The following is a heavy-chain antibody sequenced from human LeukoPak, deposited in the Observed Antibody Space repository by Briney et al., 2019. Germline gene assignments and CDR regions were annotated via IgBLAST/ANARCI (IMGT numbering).Heavy chain of an antibody. Sequence: PGGSLRLSCAASGFTFSSYAMSWVRQAPGKGLEWVSAISGSGGSTYYADSVKGRFTISRDNSKNTLYLQMNSLRAEDTVVYYCSYSSGWYYFDYWGQGTLVTVSS. J-gene: IGHJ4*02. D-gene: IGHD6-19*01. CDR1: GFTFSSYA. CDR3: SYSSGWYYFDY. V-gene: IGHV3-23*01. CDR2: ISGSGGST.